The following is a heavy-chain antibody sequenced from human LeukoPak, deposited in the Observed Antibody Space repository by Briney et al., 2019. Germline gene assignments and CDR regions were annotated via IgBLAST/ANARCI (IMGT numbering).Heavy chain of an antibody. D-gene: IGHD3-16*01. CDR2: IIPILGIA. CDR3: ARVNGGMITFGGVDSWFDP. CDR1: GGTFSSYA. J-gene: IGHJ5*02. Sequence: GSSVKVSCKASGGTFSSYAISWVRQAPGQGLEWMGRIIPILGIANYAQKFQGRVTITADKSTSTAYMELSSLRSEDTAVYYCARVNGGMITFGGVDSWFDPWGQGTLVTVSS. V-gene: IGHV1-69*04.